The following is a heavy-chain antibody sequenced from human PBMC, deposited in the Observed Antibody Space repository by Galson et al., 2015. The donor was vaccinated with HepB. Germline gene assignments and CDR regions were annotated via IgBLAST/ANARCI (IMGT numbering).Heavy chain of an antibody. CDR1: GYTFTSYG. CDR3: ARGALVVVINATQNNWFDP. Sequence: SVKVSCKASGYTFTSYGITWVRQAPGQGLEWVGWINPYNRDTNYARKLQGRVTMTTDTSTNTAYMELRSLRSDDTAVYYCARGALVVVINATQNNWFDPWGQGTPVTVSS. D-gene: IGHD2-15*01. J-gene: IGHJ5*02. V-gene: IGHV1-18*01. CDR2: INPYNRDT.